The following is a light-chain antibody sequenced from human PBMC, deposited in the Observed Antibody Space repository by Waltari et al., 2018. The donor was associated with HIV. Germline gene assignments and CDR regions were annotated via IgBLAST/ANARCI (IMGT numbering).Light chain of an antibody. CDR1: ALPKKY. CDR3: YSTDSSGNHRV. J-gene: IGLJ3*02. CDR2: VDT. Sequence: SYELTQPPSVSVSPGQTARIICSGDALPKKYASWYQQKSGQAPVLVIYVDTKRPSGIPERFSGSSSGTMATLTISGAQVEDEADYYCYSTDSSGNHRVFGGGTKLTVL. V-gene: IGLV3-10*01.